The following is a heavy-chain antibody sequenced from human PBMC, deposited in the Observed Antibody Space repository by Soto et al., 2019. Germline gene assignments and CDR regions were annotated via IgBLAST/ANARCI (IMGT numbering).Heavy chain of an antibody. D-gene: IGHD5-18*01. CDR2: ISGSGGST. V-gene: IGHV3-23*01. J-gene: IGHJ6*02. CDR1: GFTFSSYA. CDR3: AKGGQAAMVIYYYGMDV. Sequence: LRLSCAASGFTFSSYAMSWVRQAPGRGLEWVSAISGSGGSTYYADSVKGRFTISRDNSKNTLYLQMNSLRAEDTAVYYCAKGGQAAMVIYYYGMDVWGQGTTVTVSS.